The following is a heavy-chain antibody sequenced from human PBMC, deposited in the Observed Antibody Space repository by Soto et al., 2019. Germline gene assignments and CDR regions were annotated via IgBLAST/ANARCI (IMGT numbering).Heavy chain of an antibody. J-gene: IGHJ4*02. CDR2: IVHSGST. D-gene: IGHD1-26*01. CDR3: ARDQNGSPHFDY. V-gene: IGHV4-59*01. Sequence: QVQLQESGPGLVKPSETLSLTCTVSGASISSYYWSWIRQPPGKGLEWVGFIVHSGSTNCNPSLKCLVTFSVDTSKNQFSLKLTSVTAADTAVYYCARDQNGSPHFDYWGQGILITVSS. CDR1: GASISSYY.